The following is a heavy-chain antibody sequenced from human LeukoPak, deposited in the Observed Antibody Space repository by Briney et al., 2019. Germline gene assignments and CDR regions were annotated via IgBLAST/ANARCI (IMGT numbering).Heavy chain of an antibody. V-gene: IGHV5-51*03. CDR3: ARRAGDARITLLGGVFHPLDY. Sequence: PGESLKISCKGSGYSFSSYWIGGVRQMPGKGLEWMGIIYPGDSDTRYSPSFQGQVTISADKSISTPYLQWSSLKASDTAMYYCARRAGDARITLLGGVFHPLDYCGQGTLVTVSS. CDR2: IYPGDSDT. CDR1: GYSFSSYW. J-gene: IGHJ4*02. D-gene: IGHD3-10*01.